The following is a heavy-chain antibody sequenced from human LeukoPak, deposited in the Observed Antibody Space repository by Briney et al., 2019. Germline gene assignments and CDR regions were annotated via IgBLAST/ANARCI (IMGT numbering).Heavy chain of an antibody. D-gene: IGHD5-18*01. J-gene: IGHJ5*02. CDR1: GGSISSSSYY. CDR3: ANMGYSYAPGLFDP. V-gene: IGHV4-39*01. Sequence: PSETLSLTCTVSGGSISSSSYYWGWIRQPPGKGLEWIGSIYYSGSTHYNPSLKSRVTISVDTSKNQFSLKLSSATAADTAVYYCANMGYSYAPGLFDPWGQGTLVTVSS. CDR2: IYYSGST.